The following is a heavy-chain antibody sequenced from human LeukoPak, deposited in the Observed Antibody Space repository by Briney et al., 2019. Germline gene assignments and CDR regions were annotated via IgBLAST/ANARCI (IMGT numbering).Heavy chain of an antibody. CDR2: INSDGSSI. V-gene: IGHV3-74*01. CDR3: ARSALNYYDNSGYFPN. Sequence: GGSLRLSCAASGFTFSDSWMHWVRQAPGKGLVWVSRINSDGSSITYADSARGRFTISRDNAKNTLFLQMNSLRAEDTAIYYCARSALNYYDNSGYFPNWGQGTLVTVSS. CDR1: GFTFSDSW. D-gene: IGHD3-22*01. J-gene: IGHJ4*02.